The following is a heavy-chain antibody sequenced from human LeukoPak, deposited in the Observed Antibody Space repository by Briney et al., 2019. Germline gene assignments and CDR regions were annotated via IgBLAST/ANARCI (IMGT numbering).Heavy chain of an antibody. Sequence: PRGSLRLSCAASGFTFSSYSMNWVRQAPGKGLEWVSYIVGSNSTMHYADSVKGRFTISRDNAKNSLYLQMNSLRAEDTAVYYCAREFGSVDLWGQGTLVTVSS. D-gene: IGHD2-15*01. CDR1: GFTFSSYS. CDR2: IVGSNSTM. CDR3: AREFGSVDL. V-gene: IGHV3-48*04. J-gene: IGHJ5*02.